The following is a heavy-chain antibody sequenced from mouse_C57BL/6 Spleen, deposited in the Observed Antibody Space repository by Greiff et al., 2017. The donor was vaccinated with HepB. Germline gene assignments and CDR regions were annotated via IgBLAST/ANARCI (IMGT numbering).Heavy chain of an antibody. Sequence: VQLQQSGPELVKPGASVKISCKASGYAFSSSWMNWVKQRPGKGLEWIGRIYPGDGDTNYNGKFKGKATLTADKSSSTAYMQLSSLTSADSAVYCCARGNCGDAMDYWGQGTSVTVSS. CDR2: IYPGDGDT. D-gene: IGHD4-1*01. J-gene: IGHJ4*01. CDR3: ARGNCGDAMDY. CDR1: GYAFSSSW. V-gene: IGHV1-82*01.